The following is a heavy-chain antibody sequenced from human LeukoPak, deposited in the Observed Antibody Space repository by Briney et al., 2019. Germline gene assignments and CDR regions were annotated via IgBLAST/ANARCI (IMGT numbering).Heavy chain of an antibody. Sequence: GGSLRLSCAASGFTFSSYGMHWVRQAPGKGLEWVAVIWYDGSNKYYADSVKGRFTISRDTAKNSLFLQMNSLRAEDTAIYYCARDYFDSSDYPQTYYYYYMDVWGKGTTVTVSS. CDR2: IWYDGSNK. J-gene: IGHJ6*03. CDR1: GFTFSSYG. V-gene: IGHV3-33*01. D-gene: IGHD3-22*01. CDR3: ARDYFDSSDYPQTYYYYYMDV.